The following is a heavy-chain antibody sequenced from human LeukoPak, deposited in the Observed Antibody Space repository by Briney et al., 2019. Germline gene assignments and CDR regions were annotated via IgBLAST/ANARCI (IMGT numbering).Heavy chain of an antibody. CDR3: AKYSSSWYEDY. CDR2: ISSSGST. D-gene: IGHD6-13*01. J-gene: IGHJ4*02. CDR1: GFTFSSCP. V-gene: IGHV3-23*01. Sequence: PGGSLRLSCAASGFTFSSCPMTWVRQAPGKGLEWVSAISSSGSTYYADSVKGRFTISRDNSKNTLYLQMNSLRADDTAVYYCAKYSSSWYEDYWGQGSLVTVSS.